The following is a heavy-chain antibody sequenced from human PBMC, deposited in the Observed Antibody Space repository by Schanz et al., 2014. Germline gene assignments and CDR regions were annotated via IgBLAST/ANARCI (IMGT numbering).Heavy chain of an antibody. J-gene: IGHJ6*02. CDR3: VRGAGWAFRDYHGMDV. CDR2: ISIYHGHT. CDR1: GYTFNNHG. Sequence: QVQLVQSGGEVKKPGASATVSCKASGYTFNNHGISWVRQAPGQGLEWMGWISIYHGHTNYAEKVHGRVTMTTDTSTSTAYMELRSLISDDAAVYYCVRGAGWAFRDYHGMDVWGQGTSVTVSS. V-gene: IGHV1-18*01.